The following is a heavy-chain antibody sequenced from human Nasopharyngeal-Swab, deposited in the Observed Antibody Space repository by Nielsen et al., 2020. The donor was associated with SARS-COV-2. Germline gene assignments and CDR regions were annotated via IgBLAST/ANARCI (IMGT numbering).Heavy chain of an antibody. V-gene: IGHV3-23*01. CDR3: AKERARGQWLVRYYFDY. CDR2: ISGSGGST. J-gene: IGHJ4*02. Sequence: VRQPPGKGLEWVSAISGSGGSTYYADSVKGRFTISRDNSKNTLYLQMNSLRAEDTAVYYCAKERARGQWLVRYYFDYWGQGTLVPSPQ. D-gene: IGHD6-19*01.